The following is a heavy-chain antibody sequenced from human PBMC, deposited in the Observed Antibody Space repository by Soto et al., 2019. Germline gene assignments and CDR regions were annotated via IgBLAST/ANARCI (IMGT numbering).Heavy chain of an antibody. CDR2: INGYNGNT. V-gene: IGHV1-18*01. Sequence: QGQLEQSGAEVKKPGDSMKVSCKASGYTFTTYGISWVRQAPGQGLEWMGWINGYNGNTDYPQKLQGRVTMTTDTSTSTAYMALRSLRSDDTAVYYCAREGSAPYCYYGMDVWGQGTTVTVSS. CDR1: GYTFTTYG. CDR3: AREGSAPYCYYGMDV. J-gene: IGHJ6*02. D-gene: IGHD6-19*01.